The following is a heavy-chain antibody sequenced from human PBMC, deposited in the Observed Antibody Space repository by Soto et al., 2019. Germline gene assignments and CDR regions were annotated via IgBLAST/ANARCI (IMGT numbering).Heavy chain of an antibody. CDR2: ISGSGGST. V-gene: IGHV3-23*01. J-gene: IGHJ4*02. D-gene: IGHD3-10*01. CDR3: AKDYYGSGSYYAY. Sequence: EVQLLESGGGLVQPGGSLRLSCAASGFTFSSYAMSWVRQAPGKGLEWVSAISGSGGSTYYADSVKGRFTISRDNSKNTLYLQMNSVRPEDAAVYYCAKDYYGSGSYYAYWGQGTLVTVSS. CDR1: GFTFSSYA.